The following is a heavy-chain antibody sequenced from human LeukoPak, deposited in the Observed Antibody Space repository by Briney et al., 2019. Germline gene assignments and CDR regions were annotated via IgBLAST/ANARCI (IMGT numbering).Heavy chain of an antibody. D-gene: IGHD3-22*01. CDR2: IYHSGST. CDR1: GGSISSGGYS. J-gene: IGHJ4*02. Sequence: SETLSLTCAVSGGSISSGGYSWSWIRQPPGKGLEWIGYIYHSGSTYYNPSLKSRVTISVDTSKNQFSLKLSSVTAADTAVYYCATGNLARGAYYYDRKFDYWGQGTLVTVSS. CDR3: ATGNLARGAYYYDRKFDY. V-gene: IGHV4-30-2*03.